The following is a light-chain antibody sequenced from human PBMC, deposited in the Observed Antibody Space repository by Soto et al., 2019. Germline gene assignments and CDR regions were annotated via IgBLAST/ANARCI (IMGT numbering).Light chain of an antibody. V-gene: IGKV1-5*03. CDR2: KAS. Sequence: DIRMTQSPSTLSASVGDRVTITCRASQTISSWLAWYQQKPGKAPKLLIYKASTLETGVPSRFSGSGSGTEFTLTISSLQPYDFATYDCQQYNSYSATFGQGTKLEIK. CDR1: QTISSW. J-gene: IGKJ2*01. CDR3: QQYNSYSAT.